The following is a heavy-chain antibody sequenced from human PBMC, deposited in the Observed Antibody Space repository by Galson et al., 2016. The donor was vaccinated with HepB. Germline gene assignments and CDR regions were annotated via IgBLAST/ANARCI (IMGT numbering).Heavy chain of an antibody. CDR1: GFVFSNFG. Sequence: SLRLSCAASGFVFSNFGLSWVRQAPGKGLEWVASISTRRTTYYSDSVQGRFTISRDNSNNTLYLQMNGLRAEDKAVYYCSKERLVRRIFDHGGQGTLLTVAS. CDR3: SKERLVRRIFDH. D-gene: IGHD1-1*01. J-gene: IGHJ4*02. CDR2: ISTRRTT. V-gene: IGHV3-23*01.